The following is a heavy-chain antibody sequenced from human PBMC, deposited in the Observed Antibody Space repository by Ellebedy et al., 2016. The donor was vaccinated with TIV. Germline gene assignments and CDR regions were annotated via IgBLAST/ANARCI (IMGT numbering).Heavy chain of an antibody. J-gene: IGHJ6*02. V-gene: IGHV3-48*04. CDR1: GWSFSTHS. CDR2: ISSGSGTI. Sequence: GGSLRLSXVVSGWSFSTHSMNWVRQAPGKGLEWVSYISSGSGTIYYADSVKGRFTISRDNAKNSLFLQMNSLRAEDTAVYYCARMGGSRAMDVWGQGTTVTVSS. D-gene: IGHD3-16*01. CDR3: ARMGGSRAMDV.